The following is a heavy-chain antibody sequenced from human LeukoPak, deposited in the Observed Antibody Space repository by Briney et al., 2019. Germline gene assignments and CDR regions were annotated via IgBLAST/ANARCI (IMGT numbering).Heavy chain of an antibody. V-gene: IGHV3-7*01. Sequence: GGSLRLSCAASGFTFSSYWMSWDRQAPGKGLEWVANIKQDGSEKYYVDSVKGRFTISRDNAKNSVSLQMNSLRAEDTAVYYCAREVGAYYDFWSGYYFSWGQGTLVTVSS. J-gene: IGHJ5*02. CDR1: GFTFSSYW. CDR2: IKQDGSEK. CDR3: AREVGAYYDFWSGYYFS. D-gene: IGHD3-3*01.